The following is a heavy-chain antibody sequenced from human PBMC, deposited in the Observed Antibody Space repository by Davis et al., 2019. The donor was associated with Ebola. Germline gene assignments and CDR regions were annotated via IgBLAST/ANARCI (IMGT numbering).Heavy chain of an antibody. CDR3: ARSYYYDSSGHPYYYYGMDV. CDR1: GCSFTSYW. V-gene: IGHV5-51*01. D-gene: IGHD3-22*01. J-gene: IGHJ6*02. Sequence: GESLKISCKGSGCSFTSYWIGWVRQMPGKGLEWMGIIYPGDSDTRYSPSFQGQVTISADKSISTAYLQWSSLKASDTAMYYCARSYYYDSSGHPYYYYGMDVWGQGTTVTVSS. CDR2: IYPGDSDT.